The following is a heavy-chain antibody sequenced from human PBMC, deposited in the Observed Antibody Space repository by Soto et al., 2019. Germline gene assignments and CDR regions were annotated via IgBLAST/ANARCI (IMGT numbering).Heavy chain of an antibody. CDR1: GGTFSSYT. Sequence: QVQLVQSRAEVKKPGSSVKVSCKASGGTFSSYTISWVRQAPGQGLEWMGRIIPILGIANYAQKFQGRVTITADKSTSTAYMELSSLRSEDTAVYSCATYCSSTSCSHYWGQGTLVTVSS. CDR2: IIPILGIA. CDR3: ATYCSSTSCSHY. D-gene: IGHD2-2*01. V-gene: IGHV1-69*02. J-gene: IGHJ4*02.